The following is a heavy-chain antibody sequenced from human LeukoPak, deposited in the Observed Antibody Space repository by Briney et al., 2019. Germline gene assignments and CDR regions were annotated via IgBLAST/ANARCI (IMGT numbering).Heavy chain of an antibody. V-gene: IGHV3-53*04. CDR1: GFTVGSNY. Sequence: GGSLRLSCAASGFTVGSNYMSRVRQAPGRGLEWVSDIYSGGGTYYADSVKGRFTVSRHNSKNTLYLQMSSLRLDDTAVYYCARLGTSGWFDIWGQGTMVTVS. CDR3: ARLGTSGWFDI. D-gene: IGHD6-19*01. CDR2: IYSGGGT. J-gene: IGHJ3*02.